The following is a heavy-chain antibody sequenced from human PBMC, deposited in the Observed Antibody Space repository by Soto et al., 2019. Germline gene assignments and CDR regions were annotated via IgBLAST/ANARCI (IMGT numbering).Heavy chain of an antibody. V-gene: IGHV4-4*02. CDR3: ARDPGRAVALD. Sequence: SETLSLTCAVSGGSISGSSWWSWIRQSPGKGLEWIGEIYHSGNTNYNPSLKSRVSISVDTSKNQFSLEIYSVTASDTAIYYCARDPGRAVALDWGEGTLVTVSS. J-gene: IGHJ4*02. D-gene: IGHD6-19*01. CDR2: IYHSGNT. CDR1: GGSISGSSW.